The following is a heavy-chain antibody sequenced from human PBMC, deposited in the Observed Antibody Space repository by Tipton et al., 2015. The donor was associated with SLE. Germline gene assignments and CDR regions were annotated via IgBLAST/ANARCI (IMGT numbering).Heavy chain of an antibody. Sequence: TLSLTCAVYGGSFSGYYWSWIRQPPGKGLEWIGEINHSGSTNYNPSLKSRVTISVDTPKNQFSLKLSSVTAADTAVYYCARDRDYYGMDVWGQGTTVPVSS. D-gene: IGHD3-10*01. V-gene: IGHV4-34*01. CDR1: GGSFSGYY. J-gene: IGHJ6*02. CDR2: INHSGST. CDR3: ARDRDYYGMDV.